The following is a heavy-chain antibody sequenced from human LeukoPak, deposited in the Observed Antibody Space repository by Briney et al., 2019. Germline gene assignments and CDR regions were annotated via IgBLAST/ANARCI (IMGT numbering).Heavy chain of an antibody. CDR1: GFTFGSYW. Sequence: GMSLRLSCAASGFTFGSYWMAWVRQAPGKGLEWVANIKNDGSETYYLDSVKGRFTISRDSAKNSLFLNMNILRAEDTAVYFCAREEATFDYWGQGTLVTVSS. J-gene: IGHJ4*02. CDR3: AREEATFDY. V-gene: IGHV3-7*01. CDR2: IKNDGSET.